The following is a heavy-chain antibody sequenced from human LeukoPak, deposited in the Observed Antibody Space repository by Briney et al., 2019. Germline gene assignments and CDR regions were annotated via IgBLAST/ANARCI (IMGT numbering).Heavy chain of an antibody. CDR1: GFTFSNYA. V-gene: IGHV3-23*01. CDR3: AKIMGTEGPLTLRHGMDV. J-gene: IGHJ6*02. CDR2: ISGSGGGT. Sequence: GGSLRLSCVASGFTFSNYAMSWVRQAPGKGLECVSSISGSGGGTYYADSVTGRFTISRDNSKNTLYLQGNSLRAEDTAVYYCAKIMGTEGPLTLRHGMDVWGQGTTVTVSS. D-gene: IGHD2-8*01.